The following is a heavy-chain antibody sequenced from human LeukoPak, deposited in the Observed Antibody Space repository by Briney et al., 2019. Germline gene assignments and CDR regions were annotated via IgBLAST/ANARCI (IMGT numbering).Heavy chain of an antibody. CDR3: AREGITMVRGVTYFDY. J-gene: IGHJ4*02. D-gene: IGHD3-10*01. Sequence: PGGSLRLSCAASGFTLSSYAMHWVRQAPGRGLEWVAVISYDGSNKYYADSVKGRFTISRDNSKNTLYLQMNSLRAEDTAVYYCAREGITMVRGVTYFDYWGQGTLVTVSS. CDR1: GFTLSSYA. V-gene: IGHV3-30-3*01. CDR2: ISYDGSNK.